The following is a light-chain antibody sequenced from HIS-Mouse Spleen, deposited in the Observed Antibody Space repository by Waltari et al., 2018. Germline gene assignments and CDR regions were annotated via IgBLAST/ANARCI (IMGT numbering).Light chain of an antibody. CDR2: EDS. CDR3: YSTDSSGNHRV. J-gene: IGLJ2*01. Sequence: SYELTQPTSVSVSPGQTARITCPGDALPKKYAYWYQRKSGQAPVLVIYEDSKRPSGIPERFSGSSSGTMATLTISGAQVEDEADYYCYSTDSSGNHRVFGGGTKLTVL. CDR1: ALPKKY. V-gene: IGLV3-10*01.